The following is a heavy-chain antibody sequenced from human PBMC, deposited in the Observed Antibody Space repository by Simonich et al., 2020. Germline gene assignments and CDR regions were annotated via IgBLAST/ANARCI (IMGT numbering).Heavy chain of an antibody. D-gene: IGHD3-22*01. J-gene: IGHJ3*02. V-gene: IGHV3-23*01. CDR2: ISGSGGST. CDR1: GFPFSSYA. CDR3: AKDRGERITMIVVVIDAFDI. Sequence: GGGLVQPGGSLRLSCAASGFPFSSYAMSWVRQAPGKGLEWVSAISGSGGSTYYADSVKGRFTISRDNSKNTRYLQMNSLRAEDTAVYDCAKDRGERITMIVVVIDAFDIWGQGTMVTVSS.